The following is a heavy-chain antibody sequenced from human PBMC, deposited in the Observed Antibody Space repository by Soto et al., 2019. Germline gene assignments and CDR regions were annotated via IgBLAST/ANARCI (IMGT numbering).Heavy chain of an antibody. D-gene: IGHD3-22*01. J-gene: IGHJ3*02. Sequence: QVQLQESGPGLVKPSETLSLTCTVSGGSVSSGSYYWSWIRQPPGKGLEWIGYIYYSGSTNYNPPLKSRVTISVDTSKNQFSLKLSSVTAADTAVYYCARYGDGYYAFDIWGQGTMVTVSS. CDR1: GGSVSSGSYY. CDR3: ARYGDGYYAFDI. CDR2: IYYSGST. V-gene: IGHV4-61*01.